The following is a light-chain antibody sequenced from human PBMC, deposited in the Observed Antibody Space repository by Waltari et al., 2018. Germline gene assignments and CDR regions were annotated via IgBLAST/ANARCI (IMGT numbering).Light chain of an antibody. Sequence: IVLTPSPATLSLSPGERATLSCRASQSVSSNLAWYQQKPGQAPRLLIYDASNRATGIPVRFSGSGSGTDCTLTISSLEPEDFAVYYCQQRSNLVTFGGGTKVEIK. CDR2: DAS. CDR1: QSVSSN. CDR3: QQRSNLVT. J-gene: IGKJ4*01. V-gene: IGKV3-11*01.